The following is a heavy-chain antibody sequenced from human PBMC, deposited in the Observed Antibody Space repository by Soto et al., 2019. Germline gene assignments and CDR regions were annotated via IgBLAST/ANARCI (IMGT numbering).Heavy chain of an antibody. CDR1: GDSVSSNSAA. CDR3: ARGIVAYCGGDCSNPYYFDY. V-gene: IGHV6-1*01. Sequence: PSQTLSLTCAISGDSVSSNSAAWNWIRQSPSRGLEWLGRTYYRSKWYNDYAVSVKSRITINPDTSKNQFSLQLNSVTPEDTAVYYCARGIVAYCGGDCSNPYYFDYWGQGTLVTSPQ. CDR2: TYYRSKWYN. D-gene: IGHD2-21*02. J-gene: IGHJ4*02.